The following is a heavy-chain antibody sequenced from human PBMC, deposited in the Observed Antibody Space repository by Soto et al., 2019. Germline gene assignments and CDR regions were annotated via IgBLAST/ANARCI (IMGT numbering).Heavy chain of an antibody. CDR1: GYSFTSYW. Sequence: GESLKISCKGSGYSFTSYWIGWVRQMPGKGLEWMGIIYPGDSDTRYSPSFQGQVTISADKSISTAYLQWSSLKASDTAMYYCAKSRGYCSGGSCYGVDYWGQGTLVTVSS. J-gene: IGHJ4*02. CDR2: IYPGDSDT. D-gene: IGHD2-15*01. V-gene: IGHV5-51*01. CDR3: AKSRGYCSGGSCYGVDY.